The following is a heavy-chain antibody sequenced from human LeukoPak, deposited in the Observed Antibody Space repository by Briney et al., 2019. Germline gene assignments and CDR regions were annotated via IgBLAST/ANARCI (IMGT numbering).Heavy chain of an antibody. D-gene: IGHD3-22*01. CDR1: GFTFSSYG. J-gene: IGHJ4*02. CDR2: IWYDGSNK. CDR3: AREYYDSSGYYGNPDY. V-gene: IGHV3-33*01. Sequence: PGGSLRLSCAASGFTFSSYGMHWVRQAPGKGLEWVAVIWYDGSNKYYADPVKGRFTISRDNSKNTLYLQMNSLRAEDTAVYYCAREYYDSSGYYGNPDYWGQGTLVTVSS.